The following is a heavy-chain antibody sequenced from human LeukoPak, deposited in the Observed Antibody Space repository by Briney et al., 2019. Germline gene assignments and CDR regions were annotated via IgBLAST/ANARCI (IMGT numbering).Heavy chain of an antibody. CDR3: ARVIQLWSGGADY. CDR1: GGSFSGYY. V-gene: IGHV4-34*01. J-gene: IGHJ4*02. CDR2: INHSGST. D-gene: IGHD5-18*01. Sequence: SETLSLTCAAYGGSFSGYYRSWIRQPPGKGLEWIGEINHSGSTNCNPSLKSRVTISVDTSKNQFSLKLSSVTAADTAVYYCARVIQLWSGGADYWGQGTLVTVSS.